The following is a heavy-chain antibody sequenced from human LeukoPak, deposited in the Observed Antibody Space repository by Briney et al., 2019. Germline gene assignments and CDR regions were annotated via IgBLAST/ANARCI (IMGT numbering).Heavy chain of an antibody. V-gene: IGHV4-34*01. D-gene: IGHD2/OR15-2a*01. CDR2: INHSGST. J-gene: IGHJ6*02. CDR1: GGSFSGYY. Sequence: SETLSLTCAVYGGSFSGYYWSWIRQPPGKGLEWIGEINHSGSTNYNPSLKSRVTISVDTSKNQFSLKLSSVTAADTAVYYCARFDAGPPSGYFFYYYYYGMDVWGQGTTVTVSS. CDR3: ARFDAGPPSGYFFYYYYYGMDV.